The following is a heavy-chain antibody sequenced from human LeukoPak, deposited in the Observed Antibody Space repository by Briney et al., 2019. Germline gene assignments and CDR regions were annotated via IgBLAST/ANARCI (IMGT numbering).Heavy chain of an antibody. V-gene: IGHV4-61*01. J-gene: IGHJ5*02. D-gene: IGHD4/OR15-4a*01. CDR2: IYYSGST. CDR3: TRHLTQKSYGAA. Sequence: PSETLSLTCTVSGGSVSSGSYYWSWIRQPPGKGLDWIGYIYYSGSTNYNPSLKSRVIISLDTSKNQFSPKLSSVTAADTAVYYFTRHLTQKSYGAAWSQGTLVTVS. CDR1: GGSVSSGSYY.